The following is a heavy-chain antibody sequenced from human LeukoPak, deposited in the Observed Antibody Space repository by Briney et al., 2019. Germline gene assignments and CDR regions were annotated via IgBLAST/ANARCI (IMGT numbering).Heavy chain of an antibody. CDR2: IYTSGST. CDR3: ARDKNTIFGVVIATDWYLDL. J-gene: IGHJ2*01. D-gene: IGHD3-3*01. Sequence: SETLSLTCTVSGGSISSGSYYWNWIQQPAGRGLEWIGHIYTSGSTNYNPSLKSRVTISVDTSKNQFSLKLSSVTAADTAVYYCARDKNTIFGVVIATDWYLDLWGRGTLVTVSS. CDR1: GGSISSGSYY. V-gene: IGHV4-61*09.